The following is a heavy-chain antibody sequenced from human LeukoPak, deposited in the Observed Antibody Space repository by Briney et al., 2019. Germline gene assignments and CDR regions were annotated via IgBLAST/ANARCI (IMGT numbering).Heavy chain of an antibody. CDR3: ASLWPYQLSAFDI. J-gene: IGHJ3*02. Sequence: SETLSLTCAVYGGSFSGYYWSWIRQPPGKGLEWIGEINHSGSTNYNPSLRSRVTISVDTSKNQFSLKLSSVTAADTAVYYCASLWPYQLSAFDIWGQGTMVTVSS. CDR1: GGSFSGYY. D-gene: IGHD2-2*01. V-gene: IGHV4-34*01. CDR2: INHSGST.